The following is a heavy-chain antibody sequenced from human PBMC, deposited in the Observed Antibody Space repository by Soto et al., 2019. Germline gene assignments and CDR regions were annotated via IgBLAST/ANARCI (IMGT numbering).Heavy chain of an antibody. CDR3: AGDLVGRILWQDNF. CDR1: GGSISSGYYY. V-gene: IGHV4-30-4*08. D-gene: IGHD2-21*01. CDR2: IYDSGST. J-gene: IGHJ6*02. Sequence: QVQLQESGPGLVKPSQTLSLTCTVSGGSISSGYYYWSWLRQPPGKGLEWMGYIYDSGSTYYNPCLKRAVTISVDTSNIQFSLRLSSVTAADTAVYYCAGDLVGRILWQDNFWGQGPTVTVSS.